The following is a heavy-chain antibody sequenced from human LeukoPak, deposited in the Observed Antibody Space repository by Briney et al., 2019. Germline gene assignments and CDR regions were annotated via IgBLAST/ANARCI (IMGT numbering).Heavy chain of an antibody. J-gene: IGHJ4*02. V-gene: IGHV3-21*01. CDR2: ISSSSSYI. D-gene: IGHD3-10*01. CDR1: GFTVSSNY. CDR3: ARDIYGSGSYYNDGYFDY. Sequence: GGSLRLSCAASGFTVSSNYMSWVRQAPGKGLEWVSSISSSSSYIYYADSVKGRFTISRDNAKNSLYLQMNSLRAEDTAVYYCARDIYGSGSYYNDGYFDYWGQGTLVTVSS.